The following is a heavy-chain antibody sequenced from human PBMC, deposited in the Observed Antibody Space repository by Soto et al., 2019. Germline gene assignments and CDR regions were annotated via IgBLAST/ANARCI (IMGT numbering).Heavy chain of an antibody. CDR3: ARDLQYSSGWYAGY. D-gene: IGHD6-19*01. Sequence: ESGGGVVQPGRSLRLSCAASGFTFSSYGMHWVRQAPGKGLEWVAVIWYDGSNKYYADSVKGRFTISRDNSKNTLYLQMNSLRAEDTAVYYCARDLQYSSGWYAGYWGQGTLVTVSS. J-gene: IGHJ4*02. CDR1: GFTFSSYG. CDR2: IWYDGSNK. V-gene: IGHV3-33*01.